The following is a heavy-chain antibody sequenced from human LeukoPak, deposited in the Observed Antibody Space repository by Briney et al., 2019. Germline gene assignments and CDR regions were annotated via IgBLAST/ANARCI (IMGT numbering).Heavy chain of an antibody. Sequence: GGSLRLSCAASGFTFSSYSMNWVRQAPGKGPEWVSYISSSSSTIYYADSVKGRFTISRDNAKNSLYLQMNSLRAEDTAVYYCARDDLSDQAAAGLVDYWGQGTLVTVSS. CDR3: ARDDLSDQAAAGLVDY. D-gene: IGHD6-13*01. CDR2: ISSSSSTI. J-gene: IGHJ4*02. V-gene: IGHV3-48*01. CDR1: GFTFSSYS.